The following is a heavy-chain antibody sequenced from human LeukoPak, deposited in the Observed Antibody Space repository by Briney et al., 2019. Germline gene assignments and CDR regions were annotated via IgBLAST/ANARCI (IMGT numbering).Heavy chain of an antibody. D-gene: IGHD3-9*01. CDR2: IRYDGSNK. V-gene: IGHV3-30*02. J-gene: IGHJ4*02. CDR3: AKDRLTEDILTGYYY. CDR1: GFTFSSYG. Sequence: GSLRLSCAASGFTFSSYGMHWVRQAPGKGLEWVAFIRYDGSNKYYADSVKGRFTISRDNSKNTLYLQMNGLRAEDTAVYYCAKDRLTEDILTGYYYWGQGTLVTVSS.